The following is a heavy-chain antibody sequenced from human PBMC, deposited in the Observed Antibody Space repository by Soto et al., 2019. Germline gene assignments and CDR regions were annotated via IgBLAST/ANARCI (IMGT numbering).Heavy chain of an antibody. D-gene: IGHD1-26*01. CDR1: GYTFTSYA. CDR2: INAGNGNT. Sequence: QVQLVQSGAEVKKPGASVKVSCKASGYTFTSYAMHWVRQAPGQRLDLMGWINAGNGNTKYSQKFQGRVTITRDTSASTAYMELSSLRSEDTAVYYCARGLGLYYFDYWGQGTLVTVSS. J-gene: IGHJ4*02. CDR3: ARGLGLYYFDY. V-gene: IGHV1-3*01.